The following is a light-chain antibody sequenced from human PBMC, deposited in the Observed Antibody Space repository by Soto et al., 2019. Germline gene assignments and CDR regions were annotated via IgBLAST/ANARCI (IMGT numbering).Light chain of an antibody. CDR1: QSISSW. V-gene: IGKV1-5*03. CDR3: QQYNSYSPYT. Sequence: DIQMTQSPSTLSASVGDRVTITCRASQSISSWLAWYQQKPGKAPKLLIYKASSLDSGVASRFSGSESGTEFTLTISSLQPDDFATYYCQQYNSYSPYTFGQGTKLEIK. CDR2: KAS. J-gene: IGKJ2*01.